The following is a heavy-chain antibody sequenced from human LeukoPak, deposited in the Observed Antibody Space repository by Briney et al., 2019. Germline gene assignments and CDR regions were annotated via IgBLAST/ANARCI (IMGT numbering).Heavy chain of an antibody. CDR2: ISYSGST. D-gene: IGHD2-2*01. V-gene: IGHV4-39*01. CDR1: GDSISSSRHS. Sequence: PSETLSLTCTVSGDSISSSRHSWGWIRQPPGKGLEWIGSISYSGSTYYNPSLKTRVTMSVDTSENQFSLKLSSVTAADSTVYYCVRIYCTSTSCYGDSYFDMDVWGQGTTVTVSS. CDR3: VRIYCTSTSCYGDSYFDMDV. J-gene: IGHJ6*02.